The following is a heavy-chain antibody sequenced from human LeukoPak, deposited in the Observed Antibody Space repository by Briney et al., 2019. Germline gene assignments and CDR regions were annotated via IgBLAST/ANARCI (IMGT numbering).Heavy chain of an antibody. J-gene: IGHJ4*02. CDR3: ARDGGVYSSGWFDY. D-gene: IGHD6-19*01. Sequence: PGGSLRLSCAASGFTFSDYYMSWIRQSPGKGLEWVSVISYDGSNKFYADSVKGRFTISRDNSKNTLYLEMNSLRAEDTAVYYCARDGGVYSSGWFDYWGQGALVTVST. V-gene: IGHV3-30-3*01. CDR1: GFTFSDYY. CDR2: ISYDGSNK.